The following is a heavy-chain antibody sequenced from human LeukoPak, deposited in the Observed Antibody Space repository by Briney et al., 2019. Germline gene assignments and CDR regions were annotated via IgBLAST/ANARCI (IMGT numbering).Heavy chain of an antibody. D-gene: IGHD3-22*01. Sequence: PGRSLRLSCAASGFTFDDYAMHWVRQAPGKGLEWVSGISWNSGSIGYADSVKGRFTISRDNSKNTLYLQMNSLRAEDTAVYYCAKDTYGGSSGYYIDYWGQGTLVTVSS. CDR2: ISWNSGSI. V-gene: IGHV3-9*01. J-gene: IGHJ4*02. CDR3: AKDTYGGSSGYYIDY. CDR1: GFTFDDYA.